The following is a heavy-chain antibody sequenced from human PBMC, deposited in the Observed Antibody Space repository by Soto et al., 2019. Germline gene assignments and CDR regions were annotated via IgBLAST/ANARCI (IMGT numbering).Heavy chain of an antibody. J-gene: IGHJ3*02. CDR2: ISSSSSPI. CDR1: GFTFSSYS. CDR3: VRGGRGYTRDDVFDI. Sequence: EVQLVESGGGLVKPGGSLRLSCVDSGFTFSSYSMNWVRQAPGKGLEWVSSISSSSSPIFYAGSLKGRFTISRDNAKNSLYLQMNSLRAEDTAVYYCVRGGRGYTRDDVFDIWGQGTMVTVSS. D-gene: IGHD2-2*02. V-gene: IGHV3-21*06.